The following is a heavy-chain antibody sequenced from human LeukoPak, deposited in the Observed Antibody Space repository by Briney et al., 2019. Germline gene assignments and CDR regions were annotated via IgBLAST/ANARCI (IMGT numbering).Heavy chain of an antibody. Sequence: PSQTLSLTCTVSGGSISSGGNYWSWIRQHPGKGLEWIGYIYYSGSTYYNPSLKSRVTISLDTSKNQFSLKLTSVTAADTAVYYCARQGSGGRSFDVWGQGTMVTVSS. D-gene: IGHD1-26*01. CDR2: IYYSGST. V-gene: IGHV4-31*03. CDR3: ARQGSGGRSFDV. J-gene: IGHJ3*01. CDR1: GGSISSGGNY.